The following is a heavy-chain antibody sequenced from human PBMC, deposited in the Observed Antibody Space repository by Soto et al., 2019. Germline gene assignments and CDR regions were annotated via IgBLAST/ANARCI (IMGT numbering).Heavy chain of an antibody. V-gene: IGHV1-18*01. CDR1: GYTFTNYG. J-gene: IGHJ5*02. CDR2: INVYNGNT. D-gene: IGHD3-10*01. CDR3: ARGVGSGSYYNQYTWFDP. Sequence: QVQLVQSGGEVKKPGASVKVSCKASGYTFTNYGISWVRQAPGQGLEWMGWINVYNGNTKYAQKVHGRVTMTTDTATSTDYMELRSLRPDDTAVYYCARGVGSGSYYNQYTWFDPWGQGTLVTVSS.